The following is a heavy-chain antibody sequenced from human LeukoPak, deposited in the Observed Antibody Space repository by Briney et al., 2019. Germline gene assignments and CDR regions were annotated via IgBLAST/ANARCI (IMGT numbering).Heavy chain of an antibody. D-gene: IGHD6-13*01. V-gene: IGHV6-1*01. CDR3: AGSPSSTWSPDF. CDR1: GDSVSSNSAT. J-gene: IGHJ4*02. Sequence: SQTLSLACAISGDSVSSNSATWNWFRKSPSRGLEWLGRTYYRSKWYNEYAASVKSRATINPDTSKNQFSLHLKSVTPEDTAVYYCAGSPSSTWSPDFWGQGTLVTVSS. CDR2: TYYRSKWYN.